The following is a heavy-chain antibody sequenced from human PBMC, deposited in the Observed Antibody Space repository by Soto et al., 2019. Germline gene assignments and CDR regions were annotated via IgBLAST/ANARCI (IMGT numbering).Heavy chain of an antibody. CDR1: GYFFTSYW. Sequence: ESMKISCKGSGYFFTSYWIAWVRQMPGKGLEWMGIIYPSDSDTRYSPSFQGQVTISADKSISTAYLQWSSLKASDTAMYYCERHRAAPTNYYVSSGYPQNVMDVWGQGTTVTVSS. CDR3: ERHRAAPTNYYVSSGYPQNVMDV. V-gene: IGHV5-51*01. CDR2: IYPSDSDT. J-gene: IGHJ6*02. D-gene: IGHD3-22*01.